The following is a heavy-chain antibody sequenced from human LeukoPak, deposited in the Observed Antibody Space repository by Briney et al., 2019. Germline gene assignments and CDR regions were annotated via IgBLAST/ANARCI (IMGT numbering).Heavy chain of an antibody. J-gene: IGHJ4*02. CDR1: GGSISSYY. Sequence: SETLSLTCTVSGGSISSYYWSWIRQPAGKGLEWIGRIYTSGSTNYNPSLKSRVTMSVDTSKSQFSLKLSSVTAADTAVYYCARVRELGITIFGVPLDYWGQGTLVTVSS. D-gene: IGHD3-3*01. CDR2: IYTSGST. V-gene: IGHV4-4*07. CDR3: ARVRELGITIFGVPLDY.